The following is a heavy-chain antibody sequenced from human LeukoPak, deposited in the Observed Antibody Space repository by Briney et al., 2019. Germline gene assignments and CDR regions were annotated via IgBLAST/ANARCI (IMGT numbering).Heavy chain of an antibody. CDR3: ARYSSSWYSNYYYYMDV. Sequence: PSETLSLTCTVSGGSISSYYWSWIRQPAGKGLEWIGRIDTSGSTNYNPPLKSRVTMSVDTSKNQFSLKLSSVTAADTAVYYCARYSSSWYSNYYYYMDVWGKGTTVTISS. J-gene: IGHJ6*03. CDR2: IDTSGST. D-gene: IGHD6-13*01. CDR1: GGSISSYY. V-gene: IGHV4-4*07.